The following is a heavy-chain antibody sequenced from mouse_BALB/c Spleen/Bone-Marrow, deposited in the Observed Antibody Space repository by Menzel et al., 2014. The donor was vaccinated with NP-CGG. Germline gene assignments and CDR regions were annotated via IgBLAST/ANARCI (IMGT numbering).Heavy chain of an antibody. V-gene: IGHV5-12*02. CDR1: GFTFSDYY. CDR3: ARRGWYYAMDY. Sequence: EVQGVESGGGLVQPGGSLKLSCATSGFTFSDYYMYWVRQTPEKRLEWVAYISNGGGSTYYPDTVKGRFTISRDNAKNTLYLQMSRLKSEDTAMYYCARRGWYYAMDYWGQGTSVTVSS. CDR2: ISNGGGST. J-gene: IGHJ4*01. D-gene: IGHD2-3*01.